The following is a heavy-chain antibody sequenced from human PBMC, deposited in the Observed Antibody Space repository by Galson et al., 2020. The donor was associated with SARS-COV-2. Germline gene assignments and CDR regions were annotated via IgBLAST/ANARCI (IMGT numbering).Heavy chain of an antibody. V-gene: IGHV3-23*01. Sequence: GGSLRLSCAASGFPFSSFPMSWVRQAPGKGLEWVSAISGSGGTTYYADSVKGRFTISRDNSINTLFLQMNIVRADDTAVYYCAKDDKEDGFDIWGRGTMVIVSS. J-gene: IGHJ3*02. CDR1: GFPFSSFP. CDR2: ISGSGGTT. D-gene: IGHD3-9*01. CDR3: AKDDKEDGFDI.